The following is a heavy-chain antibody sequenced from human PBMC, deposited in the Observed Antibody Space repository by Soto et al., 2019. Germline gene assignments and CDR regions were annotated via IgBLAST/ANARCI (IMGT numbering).Heavy chain of an antibody. CDR1: GYTFTSYA. CDR3: ARDHSEAYDILTGYRGFDP. J-gene: IGHJ5*02. V-gene: IGHV1-3*01. Sequence: ASVKVSCKASGYTFTSYAMHWVRQAPGQRLEWMGWINAGNGNTKYSEKFEGRGTITRDTSASTAYMELSSLRSEDTAVYYCARDHSEAYDILTGYRGFDPWGQGTLVTVSS. D-gene: IGHD3-9*01. CDR2: INAGNGNT.